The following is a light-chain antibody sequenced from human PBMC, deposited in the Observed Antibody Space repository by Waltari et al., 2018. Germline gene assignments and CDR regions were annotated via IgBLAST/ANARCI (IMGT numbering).Light chain of an antibody. V-gene: IGLV2-14*01. CDR1: PSALVDYNY. J-gene: IGLJ3*02. CDR2: EVS. CDR3: FSYTTSSTWV. Sequence: QSALTQPASVSRSPGQSLTISCTGAPSALVDYNYVSWYQQHPAKAPRLMIYEVSNRPSGVSNRFSGSKSGNTASLTISGLQAEDEADYYCFSYTTSSTWVFGGGTKLTVL.